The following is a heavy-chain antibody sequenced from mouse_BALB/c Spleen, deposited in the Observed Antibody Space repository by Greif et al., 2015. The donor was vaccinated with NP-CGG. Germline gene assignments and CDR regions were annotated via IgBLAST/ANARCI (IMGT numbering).Heavy chain of an antibody. CDR2: IRLKSNNYAT. CDR1: GFTFSNYW. V-gene: IGHV6-6*02. D-gene: IGHD2-1*01. Sequence: EVMLVESGGGLVQPGGSMKLSCVASGFTFSNYWMNWVRQSPEKGLEWVAEIRLKSNNYATHYAESVKGRFTISRDDSKSSVYLQMNNLRAEDTGIYYCTRPPYGKRFAYWGQGTLVTVSA. J-gene: IGHJ3*01. CDR3: TRPPYGKRFAY.